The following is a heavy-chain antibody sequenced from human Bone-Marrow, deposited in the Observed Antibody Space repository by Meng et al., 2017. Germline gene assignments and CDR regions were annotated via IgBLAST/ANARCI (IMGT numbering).Heavy chain of an antibody. CDR2: ISGSGGST. D-gene: IGHD3-9*01. Sequence: GRLCESGGGLVQPGGSLRLSCAVSGFTFSSYAMSWGRQAQGKGLEWVSAISGSGGSTYYADSVKGRFTISRDNSKNTLYLQMNSLRAEDTAVYYCAKSGGRYFDWSAQFDPWGQGTLVTVSS. CDR3: AKSGGRYFDWSAQFDP. CDR1: GFTFSSYA. V-gene: IGHV3-23*01. J-gene: IGHJ5*02.